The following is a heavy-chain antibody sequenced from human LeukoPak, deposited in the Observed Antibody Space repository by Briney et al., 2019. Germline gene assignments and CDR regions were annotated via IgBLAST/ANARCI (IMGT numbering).Heavy chain of an antibody. V-gene: IGHV3-21*01. CDR1: GFTFSSYS. Sequence: GGSLRLSCAASGFTFSSYSVNWVRQAPGKGLEWVSSISSRSSYIYYADSVKGRFTISRDNAKNSLYLQMNSLRAEDTAVYYCAREGGGIAAGVYYFDYWGQGTLVTASS. CDR3: AREGGGIAAGVYYFDY. J-gene: IGHJ4*02. D-gene: IGHD6-13*01. CDR2: ISSRSSYI.